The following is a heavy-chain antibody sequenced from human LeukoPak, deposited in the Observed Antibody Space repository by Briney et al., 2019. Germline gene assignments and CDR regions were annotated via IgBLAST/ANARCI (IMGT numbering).Heavy chain of an antibody. V-gene: IGHV1-18*04. Sequence: ASVTVTCKASGYTFTSYGISWLRQAPAQGLEWMGLISAYNGNSNYAQKLRGRVTMTTDTSTSTAYMELRSLRSDDTAVCYCARDQDIVVVPAAMRGNPNWFDPWGQGTLVTVSS. J-gene: IGHJ5*02. CDR2: ISAYNGNS. D-gene: IGHD2-2*01. CDR3: ARDQDIVVVPAAMRGNPNWFDP. CDR1: GYTFTSYG.